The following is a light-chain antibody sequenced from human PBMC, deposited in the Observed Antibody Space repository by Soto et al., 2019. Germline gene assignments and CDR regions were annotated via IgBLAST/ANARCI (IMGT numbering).Light chain of an antibody. CDR3: AAWDDTLRARV. CDR1: NSNIGRND. Sequence: QSVLAQPPSASGTPGQRVTISCSGSNSNIGRNDVTWNQQVPGTAPQCLIYSNDQRPSGVPDRISGSRSGTSASLAISGLQSGDEAEYYCAAWDDTLRARVFGGGTKLTVL. J-gene: IGLJ2*01. V-gene: IGLV1-44*01. CDR2: SND.